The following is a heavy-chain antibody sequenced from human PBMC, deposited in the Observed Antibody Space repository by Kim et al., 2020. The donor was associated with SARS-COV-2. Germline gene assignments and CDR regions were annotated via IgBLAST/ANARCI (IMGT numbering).Heavy chain of an antibody. D-gene: IGHD6-13*01. J-gene: IGHJ6*04. Sequence: GGSLRLSCAASGFTFSSYAMSWVRQAPGKGLEWVSAISGSGDTAYYADSVKGRFTISGDNSKNTLYLQMNSLRAEDTAVYYCAKAQWGIAATGTIWYDYGMSVWGEGTTLTVPS. CDR1: GFTFSSYA. V-gene: IGHV3-23*01. CDR3: AKAQWGIAATGTIWYDYGMSV. CDR2: ISGSGDTA.